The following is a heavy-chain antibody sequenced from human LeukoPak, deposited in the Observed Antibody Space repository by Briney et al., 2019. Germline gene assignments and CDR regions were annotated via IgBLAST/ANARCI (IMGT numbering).Heavy chain of an antibody. CDR2: IYSGGST. D-gene: IGHD3-3*01. CDR3: ARDRVTVLGLDYYYGIDV. CDR1: GFTVSSNY. Sequence: GGSLRLSCAASGFTVSSNYMSWVRQAPGKGLEWVSVIYSGGSTYYADSVKGRFTISRDNSKNTLYLQMNSLRAEDTAVYYCARDRVTVLGLDYYYGIDVWGQGTTVTVSS. J-gene: IGHJ6*02. V-gene: IGHV3-53*01.